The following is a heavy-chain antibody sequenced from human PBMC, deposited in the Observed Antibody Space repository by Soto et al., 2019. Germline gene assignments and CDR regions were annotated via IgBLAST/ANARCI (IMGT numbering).Heavy chain of an antibody. V-gene: IGHV4-38-2*01. CDR1: GYSISSGYY. Sequence: PSETLSLTCAVSGYSISSGYYWGWLRQPPGKGLEWIGSIYHDGSTYYNPSLNSRVTLSIDMTNNHVSLILTSVTAADTAVYYCARVGPWVPYYYDSSPYTFENWFDPWGQGTLVTVSS. CDR2: IYHDGST. D-gene: IGHD3-22*01. CDR3: ARVGPWVPYYYDSSPYTFENWFDP. J-gene: IGHJ5*02.